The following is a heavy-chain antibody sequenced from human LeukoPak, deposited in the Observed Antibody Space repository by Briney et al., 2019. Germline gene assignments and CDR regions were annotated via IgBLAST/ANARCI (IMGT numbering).Heavy chain of an antibody. D-gene: IGHD5-24*01. Sequence: GGSLRLSCAASGFTFSSYGMSWVRQAPGKGLEWVSAISGSGGSTYYADSVKGRFTISRDNSKNTLYLQMNSLRAEDTAVYYCAKDWAVEMATNYWGQGTLVTVST. CDR2: ISGSGGST. V-gene: IGHV3-23*01. CDR1: GFTFSSYG. J-gene: IGHJ4*02. CDR3: AKDWAVEMATNY.